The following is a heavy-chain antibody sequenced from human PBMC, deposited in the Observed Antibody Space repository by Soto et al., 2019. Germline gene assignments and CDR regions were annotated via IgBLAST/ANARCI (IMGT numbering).Heavy chain of an antibody. J-gene: IGHJ6*03. CDR1: GFTFSSYA. D-gene: IGHD1-1*01. CDR3: AKGSENGPNYYYYYMDV. Sequence: PGGSLRLSCAASGFTFSSYAMSWVRQAPGKGLEWVSAISGSGGSTYYADSVKGRFTISRDNSKNTLYLQMDSLRAEDTAVYHCAKGSENGPNYYYYYMDVWGKGTTVTVSS. V-gene: IGHV3-23*01. CDR2: ISGSGGST.